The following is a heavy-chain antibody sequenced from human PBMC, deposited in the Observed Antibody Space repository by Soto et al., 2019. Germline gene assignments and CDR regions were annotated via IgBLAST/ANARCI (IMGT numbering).Heavy chain of an antibody. V-gene: IGHV3-21*06. J-gene: IGHJ4*02. CDR1: GFTFTRYS. CDR3: ALESEDLNSNFDC. CDR2: ISSTTNYI. Sequence: GGTLRLSCAASGFTFTRYSMNWVRQAPGKGLEWVSSISSTTNYIYYGDSMKGRFTISRDNAKNSLYLEMNSLRAEDTAVYYCALESEDLNSNFDCWGQGTLVTVPP. D-gene: IGHD1-1*01.